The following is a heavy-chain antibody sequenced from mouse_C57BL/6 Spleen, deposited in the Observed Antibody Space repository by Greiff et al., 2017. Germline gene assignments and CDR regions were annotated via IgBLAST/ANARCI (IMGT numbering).Heavy chain of an antibody. CDR1: GYTFTDYE. CDR3: TRGSRYYAMDY. V-gene: IGHV1-15*01. Sequence: QVQLKHSGAELVRPGASVTLSCKASGYTFTDYEMHWVKQTPVHGLEWIGAIDPETGGTAYNQKFKGKAILTADKSSSTAYMELRSLTSEDSAVYYCTRGSRYYAMDYWGQGTSVTVSS. CDR2: IDPETGGT. D-gene: IGHD1-1*01. J-gene: IGHJ4*01.